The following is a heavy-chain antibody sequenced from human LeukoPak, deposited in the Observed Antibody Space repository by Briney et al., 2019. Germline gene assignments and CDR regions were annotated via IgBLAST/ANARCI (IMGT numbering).Heavy chain of an antibody. J-gene: IGHJ4*02. CDR1: GGAISSSSYY. V-gene: IGHV4-39*01. CDR3: ARRKESYFDY. CDR2: TYYSGST. Sequence: SDTLSLTCTVSGGAISSSSYYWCWIRQPPGRGLEWIGSTYYSGSTYYNPSLKSRVTISVDTSTNQFSLKLSSVTAADTAVYYCARRKESYFDYWGQGTLLTVSS.